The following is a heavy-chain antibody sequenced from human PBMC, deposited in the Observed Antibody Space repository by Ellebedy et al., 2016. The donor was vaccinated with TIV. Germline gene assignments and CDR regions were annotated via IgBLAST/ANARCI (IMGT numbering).Heavy chain of an antibody. D-gene: IGHD1-1*01. Sequence: PGGSLRLSCAASGFMFNTYAMSWVRQAPGRGLEWVSTISGSGGTTYYVDSMKGRFTIYRDNSKNTLYLQMNSLRAEDTAVYYCARDIPRRPNPARFDPWGQGTLVTVSS. V-gene: IGHV3-23*01. CDR3: ARDIPRRPNPARFDP. CDR2: ISGSGGTT. CDR1: GFMFNTYA. J-gene: IGHJ5*02.